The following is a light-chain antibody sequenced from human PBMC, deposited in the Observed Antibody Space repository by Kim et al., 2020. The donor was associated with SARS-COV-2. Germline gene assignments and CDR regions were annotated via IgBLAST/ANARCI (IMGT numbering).Light chain of an antibody. V-gene: IGKV1-39*01. CDR2: AAS. CDR1: QSIRTF. Sequence: DVQMTQSPSSLSASVGDTVSITCRASQSIRTFLNWYQQKLGGAPRLLIFAASTLQSGVPSRFRGSGSGTEFTLTISGLQREDFATYYCQQTYNTRTFGQGTKVDIK. J-gene: IGKJ1*01. CDR3: QQTYNTRT.